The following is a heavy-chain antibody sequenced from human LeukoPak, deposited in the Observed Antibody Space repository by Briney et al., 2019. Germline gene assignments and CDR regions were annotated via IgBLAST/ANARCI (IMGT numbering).Heavy chain of an antibody. D-gene: IGHD5-12*01. J-gene: IGHJ4*02. Sequence: EPGRSLRLSCAASGFTFSGYAMHWVRQAPGKGLEWVAVISYDGSNKYYADSVKGRFTISRDNSKNTLYLQMNSLRAEDTAVYYCARDPTSGSAALDYWGQGTLVTVSS. V-gene: IGHV3-30*04. CDR2: ISYDGSNK. CDR1: GFTFSGYA. CDR3: ARDPTSGSAALDY.